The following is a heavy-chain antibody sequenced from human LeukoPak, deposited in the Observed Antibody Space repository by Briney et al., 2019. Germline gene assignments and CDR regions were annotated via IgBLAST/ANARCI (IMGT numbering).Heavy chain of an antibody. CDR2: INPNSGGT. V-gene: IGHV1-2*06. CDR1: GYTFTGYY. J-gene: IGHJ4*02. CDR3: ARDSSSSDFDY. D-gene: IGHD6-6*01. Sequence: ASVKVSCKASGYTFTGYYMHWVRQAPGQGLEWMGRINPNSGGTNYAQKFQGRVTMTRDTSISTAYMELSRLRTDDTAVYYCARDSSSSDFDYWGQGTLVTVSS.